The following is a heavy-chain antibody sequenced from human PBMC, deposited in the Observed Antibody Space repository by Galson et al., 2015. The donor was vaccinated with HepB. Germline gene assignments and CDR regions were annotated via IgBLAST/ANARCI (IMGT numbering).Heavy chain of an antibody. CDR1: GFTVSSNY. D-gene: IGHD6-13*01. Sequence: SLRLSCAASGFTVSSNYMSWVSQAPGKGLEWVSVIYSGGSTYYADSVKGRFTISRDNSKNALYLQMNSLRAEDTAVYYCAREFSWDYYGMDVWGQGTTVTVSS. CDR2: IYSGGST. CDR3: AREFSWDYYGMDV. V-gene: IGHV3-66*02. J-gene: IGHJ6*02.